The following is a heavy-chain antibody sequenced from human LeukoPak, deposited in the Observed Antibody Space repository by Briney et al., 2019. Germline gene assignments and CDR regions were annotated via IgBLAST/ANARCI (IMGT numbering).Heavy chain of an antibody. CDR3: ARGGPGGDYGMDV. V-gene: IGHV3-30*02. Sequence: GGSLRLSCAASGFTFSTYGMHWVRQAPGKGLDWVAFIRYDGSNKYYADSVKGRFTISRDNAMNSLYLQMNSLRAEDTAVYYCARGGPGGDYGMDVWGQGTTVTVSS. D-gene: IGHD4-23*01. CDR1: GFTFSTYG. J-gene: IGHJ6*02. CDR2: IRYDGSNK.